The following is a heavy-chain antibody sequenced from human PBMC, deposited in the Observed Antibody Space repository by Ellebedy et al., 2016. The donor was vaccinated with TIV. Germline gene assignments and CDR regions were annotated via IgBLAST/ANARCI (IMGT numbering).Heavy chain of an antibody. CDR1: RGTFSSYA. CDR2: IIPIFGTA. V-gene: IGHV1-69*06. Sequence: SVKVSXKPSRGTFSSYAISWVRQAPGQGLEWMGGIIPIFGTANYAQKFQGRVTITADKSTSTAYMELSSLRSEDTAVYYCASLMVEDAFDIWGQGTMVTVSS. CDR3: ASLMVEDAFDI. D-gene: IGHD2-15*01. J-gene: IGHJ3*02.